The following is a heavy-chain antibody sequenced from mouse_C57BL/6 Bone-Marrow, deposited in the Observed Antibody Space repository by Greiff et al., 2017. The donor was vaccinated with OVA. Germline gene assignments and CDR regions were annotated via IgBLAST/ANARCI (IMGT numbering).Heavy chain of an antibody. V-gene: IGHV1-64*01. CDR1: GYTFTSYW. J-gene: IGHJ2*01. CDR2: IHPNSGST. D-gene: IGHD3-3*01. Sequence: QVQLQQPGAELVKPGASVKVSCKASGYTFTSYWMHWVKQRPGQGLEWIGMIHPNSGSTNYNEKFKSKATLTVDKSSSTAYMQLSSLTSEDSAVYYCARSAAGGTFFDYWGQGTTLTVSS. CDR3: ARSAAGGTFFDY.